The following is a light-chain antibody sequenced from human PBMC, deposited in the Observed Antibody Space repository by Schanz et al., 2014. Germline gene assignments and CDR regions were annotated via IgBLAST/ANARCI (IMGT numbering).Light chain of an antibody. CDR3: QQYNNWLTT. V-gene: IGKV3D-15*01. Sequence: EIVMTQSPATLSVSPGERATLSCRASESISDNLAWYQQKPGQAPRLLIYDVSNRATGVPARFSGSGSGTDFTLTISSLQSEDVAVYYCQQYNNWLTTFGQGTRVEIK. CDR2: DVS. CDR1: ESISDN. J-gene: IGKJ1*01.